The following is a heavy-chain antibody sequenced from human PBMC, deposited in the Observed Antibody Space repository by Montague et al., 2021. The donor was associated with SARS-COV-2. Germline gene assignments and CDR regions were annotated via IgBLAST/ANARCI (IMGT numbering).Heavy chain of an antibody. J-gene: IGHJ6*02. CDR1: GGSFSGYY. Sequence: SETLSLTCAVYGGSFSGYYWSWIRQPPGKGLEWIGEINHSGSTNYNPSLKSRVTISADTSKNQFSLKLSSVTTADTAVYYCARVRYYGSGTSLGMDAWGQGTTVTVSS. D-gene: IGHD3-10*01. CDR3: ARVRYYGSGTSLGMDA. CDR2: INHSGST. V-gene: IGHV4-34*01.